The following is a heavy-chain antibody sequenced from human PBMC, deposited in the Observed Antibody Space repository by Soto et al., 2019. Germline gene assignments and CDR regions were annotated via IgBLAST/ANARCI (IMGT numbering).Heavy chain of an antibody. Sequence: EVHLVESGGGLFQPGGSLRLSCAASGFTFSSYWMHWVRQAPGKGLVWVSRIRSDGSNAEYADSVKGRFTISRDNAENTLYLRMNSLRVEDTAVYYCARGDGDYHDGNGYLGRHWGQGTLVTVSS. CDR3: ARGDGDYHDGNGYLGRH. D-gene: IGHD3-22*01. J-gene: IGHJ4*02. CDR1: GFTFSSYW. CDR2: IRSDGSNA. V-gene: IGHV3-74*01.